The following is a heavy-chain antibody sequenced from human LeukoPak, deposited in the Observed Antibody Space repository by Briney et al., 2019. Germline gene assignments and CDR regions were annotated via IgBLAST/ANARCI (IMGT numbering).Heavy chain of an antibody. CDR2: INHSGST. Sequence: SETLSLTCAVYGGSFSGYYWSWIRQPPGKGLEWIGEINHSGSTNYNPSLKSRVTISVDTSKNQFSLKLSSVTAADTAVYYCARIFSSSWYYDYWRQGPLVPVSS. J-gene: IGHJ4*02. CDR3: ARIFSSSWYYDY. V-gene: IGHV4-34*01. D-gene: IGHD6-13*01. CDR1: GGSFSGYY.